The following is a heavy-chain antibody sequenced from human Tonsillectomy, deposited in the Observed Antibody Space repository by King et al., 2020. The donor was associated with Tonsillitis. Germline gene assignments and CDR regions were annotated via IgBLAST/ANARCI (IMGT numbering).Heavy chain of an antibody. D-gene: IGHD4-17*01. CDR1: GFTVSSNY. V-gene: IGHV3-66*01. J-gene: IGHJ4*02. CDR2: IYSGGST. Sequence: VQLVESGGGLVQPGGSLRLSCAASGFTVSSNYMSWVRQAPGKGLEWVSVIYSGGSTYYADSVKGRFTISRDNSKNTLYLQMNSLRAEDTAVYYCAREIYGDYGLDYWGQGTLVTVSS. CDR3: AREIYGDYGLDY.